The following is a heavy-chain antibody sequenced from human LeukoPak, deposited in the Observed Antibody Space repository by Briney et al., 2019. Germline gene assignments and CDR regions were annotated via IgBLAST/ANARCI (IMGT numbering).Heavy chain of an antibody. CDR2: IYTSGST. V-gene: IGHV4-61*02. D-gene: IGHD3-9*01. CDR1: GGSISSASYY. Sequence: PSETLSLTCTVSGGSISSASYYWSWIRQPAGKGLEWIGRIYTSGSTNYNPSLKSRVTISVDTSKSQFSLKLSSVTAADTAVYYCARDPYYDILTGLFEDWGQGALVTVSS. CDR3: ARDPYYDILTGLFED. J-gene: IGHJ4*02.